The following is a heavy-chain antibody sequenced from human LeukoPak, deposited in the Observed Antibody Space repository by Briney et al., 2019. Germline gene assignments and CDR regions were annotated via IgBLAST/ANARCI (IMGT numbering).Heavy chain of an antibody. CDR2: INPSGGST. D-gene: IGHD2/OR15-2a*01. Sequence: ASVKVSCKASGYTFTSYYMHWVRQAPGQGLEWMGIINPSGGSTSYAQKFQGRVTMTRDMSTSTVYMELRSLRSEDTAVYYCVGDGLLMREDAFDIWGQGTMVTVSS. J-gene: IGHJ3*02. CDR1: GYTFTSYY. CDR3: VGDGLLMREDAFDI. V-gene: IGHV1-46*01.